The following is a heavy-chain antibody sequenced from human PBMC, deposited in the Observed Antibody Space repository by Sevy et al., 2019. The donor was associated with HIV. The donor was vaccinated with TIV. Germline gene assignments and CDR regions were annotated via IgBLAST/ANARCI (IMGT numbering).Heavy chain of an antibody. CDR3: ARDCSSSSCLWGMDV. V-gene: IGHV3-7*03. J-gene: IGHJ6*02. CDR1: GFTFSSYW. Sequence: GGSLRLSCAASGFTFSSYWMSWVRQAPGKGLEWVAHKKRDGTEKYYVDSVKGRFTISRDNAKNSLYLKMNSLKAEDTAVYYCARDCSSSSCLWGMDVWGQGTTVTVSS. D-gene: IGHD2-2*01. CDR2: KKRDGTEK.